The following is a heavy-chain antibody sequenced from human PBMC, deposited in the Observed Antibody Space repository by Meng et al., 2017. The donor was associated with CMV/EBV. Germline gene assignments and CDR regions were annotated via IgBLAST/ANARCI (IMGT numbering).Heavy chain of an antibody. V-gene: IGHV3-11*01. CDR1: GFTFSDYY. D-gene: IGHD4-11*01. CDR3: ARGSRTVTYYYYGMDV. J-gene: IGHJ6*02. Sequence: GESLKISCAASGFTFSDYYMSWIRQAPGKGLEWVSYISSSGSTIYYADSVKGRFTISRDNAKNSLYLQMNSLRAEDTAVYYYARGSRTVTYYYYGMDVWGQGTTVTVSS. CDR2: ISSSGSTI.